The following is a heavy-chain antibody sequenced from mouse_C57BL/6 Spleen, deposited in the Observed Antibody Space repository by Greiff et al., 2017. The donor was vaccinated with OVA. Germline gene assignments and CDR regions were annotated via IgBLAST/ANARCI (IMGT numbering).Heavy chain of an antibody. V-gene: IGHV5-17*01. CDR3: ARYYYWYFDV. CDR1: GFTFSDYG. CDR2: ISSGSSTI. D-gene: IGHD1-1*01. Sequence: EVQLVESGGGLVKPGGSLKLSCAASGFTFSDYGMHWVRQAPEKGLEWVAYISSGSSTIYDADTVKGRFTISRDNAKNTLFLQMTSLRSEDTAMYYCARYYYWYFDVWGTGTTVTVAS. J-gene: IGHJ1*03.